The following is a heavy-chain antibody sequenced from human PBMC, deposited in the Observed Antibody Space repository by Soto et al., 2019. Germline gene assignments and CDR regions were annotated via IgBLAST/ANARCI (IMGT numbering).Heavy chain of an antibody. D-gene: IGHD6-6*01. CDR2: ISGSGGST. V-gene: IGHV3-23*01. Sequence: GRSLRLSCAASGFTFSSYAMSWVRQAPGKGLEWDSAISGSGGSTYYADSVKGRFTISRDNSKNTLYLQMNSLRAEDTAVYYCAKGLSVSSSDKYYYGMDVWGQGTTVTLSS. J-gene: IGHJ6*02. CDR1: GFTFSSYA. CDR3: AKGLSVSSSDKYYYGMDV.